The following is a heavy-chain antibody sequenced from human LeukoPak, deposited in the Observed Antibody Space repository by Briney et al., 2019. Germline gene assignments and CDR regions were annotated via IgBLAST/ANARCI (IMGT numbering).Heavy chain of an antibody. CDR3: ASVVPAATGYYGMDV. CDR2: IIPIFGTA. J-gene: IGHJ6*02. CDR1: EGTLSSYA. D-gene: IGHD2-2*01. Sequence: SVKVSCKASEGTLSSYAISWVRQAPGQGLEWMGGIIPIFGTANYAQKFQGRVTITADESTSTAYMELSSLRSEDTAVYYCASVVPAATGYYGMDVWGQGTTVTVSS. V-gene: IGHV1-69*13.